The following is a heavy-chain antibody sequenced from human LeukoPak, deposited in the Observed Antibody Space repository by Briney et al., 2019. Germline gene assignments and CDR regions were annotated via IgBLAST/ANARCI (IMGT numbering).Heavy chain of an antibody. Sequence: SETLSLTCAVYDGSFSGYYWSWIRQPPGKGLEWIGEINHSGSTNYNPSLKSRVTISVDTSKNQFSLKLSSVTAADTAVYYCASLYSSGWADYWGQGTLVTVSS. V-gene: IGHV4-34*01. D-gene: IGHD6-19*01. CDR2: INHSGST. J-gene: IGHJ4*02. CDR1: DGSFSGYY. CDR3: ASLYSSGWADY.